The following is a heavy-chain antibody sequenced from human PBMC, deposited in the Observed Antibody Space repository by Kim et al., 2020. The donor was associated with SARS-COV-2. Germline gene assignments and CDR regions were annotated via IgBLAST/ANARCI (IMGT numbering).Heavy chain of an antibody. CDR2: IYYSGST. CDR3: ATLYCGGDCYAGPRGWFDP. J-gene: IGHJ5*02. CDR1: GGSISSSSYY. Sequence: SETLSLTCTVSGGSISSSSYYWGWIRQPPGKGLELIGSIYYSGSTYYNPSLKSRVTISVDTSKNQFSLKLSSVTAADTAVYYCATLYCGGDCYAGPRGWFDPWGQGTLVTVSS. V-gene: IGHV4-39*01. D-gene: IGHD2-21*02.